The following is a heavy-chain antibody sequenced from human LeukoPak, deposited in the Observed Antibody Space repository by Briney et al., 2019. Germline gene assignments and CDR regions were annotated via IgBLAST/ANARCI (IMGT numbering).Heavy chain of an antibody. V-gene: IGHV3-30-3*01. J-gene: IGHJ4*02. CDR2: ISYDGSNK. Sequence: GGSLRLSCAASGFTFSSYAMHWVRQTPGKGLEWVAVISYDGSNKYYADSVKGRFTISRDNSKNTLYLQMNSLRAEDTAVYYCARDYKGDDYVWGSYRQQHPFDYWGQGTLVTVSS. D-gene: IGHD3-16*02. CDR3: ARDYKGDDYVWGSYRQQHPFDY. CDR1: GFTFSSYA.